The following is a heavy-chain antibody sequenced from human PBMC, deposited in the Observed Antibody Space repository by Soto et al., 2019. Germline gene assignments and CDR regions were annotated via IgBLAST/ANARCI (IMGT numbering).Heavy chain of an antibody. D-gene: IGHD2-8*02. Sequence: QVQLQQWGAGLLKPSETLSLTCAVYGGSFSGYYWTWIRQPPGTGLEWIGEINHSGSTNYNPSLKSRVTISVDTSKNHFSLKLPSVTAADTAVYYCARDKITGLFDYWGQGTLVTVSS. CDR2: INHSGST. J-gene: IGHJ4*02. V-gene: IGHV4-34*01. CDR1: GGSFSGYY. CDR3: ARDKITGLFDY.